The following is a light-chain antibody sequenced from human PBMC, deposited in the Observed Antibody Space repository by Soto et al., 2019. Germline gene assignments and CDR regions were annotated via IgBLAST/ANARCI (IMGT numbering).Light chain of an antibody. CDR1: QSLRHSNGYNY. CDR3: MQALQTPLYT. J-gene: IGKJ2*01. V-gene: IGKV2-28*01. CDR2: LGS. Sequence: DIVMTQSPLSLPVTPGEPASISCRSSQSLRHSNGYNYLDWYLQKPGQSPQLLIYLGSNRASGVPDRFSGSGSGTDFTLKINRVEAEDVGVYYCMQALQTPLYTFGQGTKLEIK.